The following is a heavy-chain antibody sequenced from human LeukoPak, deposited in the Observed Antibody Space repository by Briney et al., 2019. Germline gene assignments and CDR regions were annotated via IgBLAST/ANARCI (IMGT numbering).Heavy chain of an antibody. CDR1: GGTINNHG. CDR3: ARGQGRYHDIRGGFDP. Sequence: GASVKVSCKASGGTINNHGMNWVRQAPGQGLEWMGMIIPKFGIAHYARKFQGRVTITADESTSTTYMEVSSLIPDDTAVYYCARGQGRYHDIRGGFDPWGQGTPVTVSS. V-gene: IGHV1-69*13. CDR2: IIPKFGIA. J-gene: IGHJ5*02. D-gene: IGHD3-9*01.